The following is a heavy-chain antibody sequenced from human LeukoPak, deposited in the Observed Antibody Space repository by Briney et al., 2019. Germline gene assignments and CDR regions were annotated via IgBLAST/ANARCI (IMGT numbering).Heavy chain of an antibody. V-gene: IGHV3-23*01. J-gene: IGHJ5*02. CDR1: GFTFSSYA. CDR3: ASNIVLVPAAPYKAPYWFDP. D-gene: IGHD2-2*01. CDR2: ISGSGGST. Sequence: GGSLRLSCAASGFTFSSYAMSWVRQAPGKGLEWVSAISGSGGSTYYADSVKGRFTISRDNSKNTLYLPMNSLRAEDTVVYYCASNIVLVPAAPYKAPYWFDPWGQGTVVTVSS.